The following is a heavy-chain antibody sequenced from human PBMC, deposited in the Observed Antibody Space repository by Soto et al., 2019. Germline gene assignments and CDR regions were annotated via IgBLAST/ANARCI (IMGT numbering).Heavy chain of an antibody. CDR2: ISSSGVGT. CDR3: ARRDQSDYFCMDV. V-gene: IGHV3-64*01. Sequence: GGSLRLSCAASGSTFSNYAMDWVRQAPGKVLEYVSGISSSGVGTYYANSVKDRFTISRDNSKNTLYLQMGSLRAEDMAVYYCARRDQSDYFCMDVWGKGTSVTVSS. J-gene: IGHJ6*03. CDR1: GSTFSNYA.